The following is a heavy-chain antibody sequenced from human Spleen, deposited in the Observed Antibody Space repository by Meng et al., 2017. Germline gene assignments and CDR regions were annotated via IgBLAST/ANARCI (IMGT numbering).Heavy chain of an antibody. J-gene: IGHJ4*02. CDR1: GGSFRDYY. CDR2: INHSGST. D-gene: IGHD4-11*01. Sequence: VQLPQGGEVLFKPSETLSLTCVVSGGSFRDYYWSWIRQPPGKGLEWIGEINHSGSTNYNPSLESRATISVDTSQNNLSLKLSSVTAADSAVYYCARGPTTMAHDFDYWGQGTLVTVSS. CDR3: ARGPTTMAHDFDY. V-gene: IGHV4-34*01.